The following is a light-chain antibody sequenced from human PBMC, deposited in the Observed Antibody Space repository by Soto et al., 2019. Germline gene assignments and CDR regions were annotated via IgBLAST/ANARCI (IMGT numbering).Light chain of an antibody. CDR2: EVS. J-gene: IGLJ1*01. V-gene: IGLV2-8*01. CDR3: SSYAGSNNYV. Sequence: QSALTQPPSASGSPGQSVTIPCTGTSSDVGGSNFVSWYQQHPGKAPKLMIYEVSKRPSGVPDRFSGSKSGSTASLTVSGLQAEDEADYYCSSYAGSNNYVFGTGTKVTVL. CDR1: SSDVGGSNF.